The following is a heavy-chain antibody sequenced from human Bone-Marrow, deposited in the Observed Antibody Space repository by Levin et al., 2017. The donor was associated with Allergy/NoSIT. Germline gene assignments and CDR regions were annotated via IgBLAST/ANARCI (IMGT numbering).Heavy chain of an antibody. CDR1: GFTFSSYA. CDR3: AKGPVDTAMAPLDY. V-gene: IGHV3-23*01. CDR2: ISGSGGST. J-gene: IGHJ4*02. Sequence: SCAASGFTFSSYAMSWVRQAPGKGLEWVSAISGSGGSTYYADSVKGRFTISRDNSKNTLYLQMNSLRAEDTAVYYCAKGPVDTAMAPLDYWGQGTLVTVSS. D-gene: IGHD5-18*01.